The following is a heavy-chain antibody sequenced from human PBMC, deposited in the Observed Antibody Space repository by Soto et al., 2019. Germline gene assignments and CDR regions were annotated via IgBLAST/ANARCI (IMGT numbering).Heavy chain of an antibody. D-gene: IGHD6-19*01. CDR1: GDRVSSNSAA. J-gene: IGHJ4*02. CDR2: TYYRSKWYN. CDR3: ARELSSGCYNYFDY. V-gene: IGHV6-1*01. Sequence: QTLSLPCAISGDRVSSNSAACNWIRHSPSRGLEWLGRTYYRSKWYNDYAVSVKSRITINPDTSKNQFSLQLNSVTPEDTAVYYCARELSSGCYNYFDYWGQGTLVTVYS.